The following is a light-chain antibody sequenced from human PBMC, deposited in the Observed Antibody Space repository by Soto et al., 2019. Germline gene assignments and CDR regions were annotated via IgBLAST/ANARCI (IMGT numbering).Light chain of an antibody. V-gene: IGKV1-33*01. CDR2: DVF. CDR1: HVIIKY. CDR3: QQYDQLPIT. J-gene: IGKJ4*01. Sequence: DIQMTQSASSLPASVGDTVTISYQASHVIIKYLNLFQQKPCKVPKLLIYDVFNVETGVSSRFSGLGSGTDFTLIISNLQPEDFATYYCQQYDQLPITFGGGTKVDIK.